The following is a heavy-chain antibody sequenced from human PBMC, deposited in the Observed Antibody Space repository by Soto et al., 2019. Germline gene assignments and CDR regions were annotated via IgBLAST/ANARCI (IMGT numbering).Heavy chain of an antibody. V-gene: IGHV4-39*01. J-gene: IGHJ5*02. D-gene: IGHD1-20*01. Sequence: SETLSLTFKVSGASISGHSYYWTWIRQPPGKGLEWIGSSYYSGTTYFNPSLKSRATISVDTSKNQLSLRLTSVTAADTAIYYCTRRYNWNANYFDPWGPGALVTVSS. CDR1: GASISGHSYY. CDR2: SYYSGTT. CDR3: TRRYNWNANYFDP.